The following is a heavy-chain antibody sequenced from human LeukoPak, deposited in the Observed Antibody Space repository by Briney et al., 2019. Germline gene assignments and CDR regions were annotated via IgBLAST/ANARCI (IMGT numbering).Heavy chain of an antibody. CDR2: ISGSGSTK. V-gene: IGHV3-11*01. CDR1: GFTFSDYY. CDR3: ARTYYYYYYMDV. Sequence: GGSLRLSCAASGFTFSDYYMSWIRQAPGKGLEWVSHISGSGSTKIYADSVKGRLTISRDNSKNTLYLQMNNLRAEDTAVYYCARTYYYYYYMDVWGKGTTVTVSS. J-gene: IGHJ6*03.